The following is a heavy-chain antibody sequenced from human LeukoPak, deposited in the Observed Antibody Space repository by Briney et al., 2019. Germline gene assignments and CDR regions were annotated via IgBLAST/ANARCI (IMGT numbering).Heavy chain of an antibody. CDR1: GYTFTSYG. J-gene: IGHJ4*02. D-gene: IGHD1-26*01. CDR3: ARVMVGATDFDY. CDR2: ISDYNGNT. Sequence: ASVKVSCKASGYTFTSYGISWVRQAPGQGLEWMGWISDYNGNTNYAQKLQGRVTMTRNTSISTAYMELSSLRSEDTAVYYCARVMVGATDFDYWGRGTLVTVSS. V-gene: IGHV1-18*01.